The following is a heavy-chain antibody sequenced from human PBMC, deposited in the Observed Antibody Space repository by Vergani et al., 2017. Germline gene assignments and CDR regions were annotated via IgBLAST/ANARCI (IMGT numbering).Heavy chain of an antibody. V-gene: IGHV4-30-2*01. Sequence: QLQLQESGSGLVKPSQTLSLTCAVSGDSITNGGFSCNWIRLPPGKGPEWIGYIFPSGNSDYNPSLKNRASISLDKSKNQFSLWVNSVTAADTAVYFCARASLRALVGYYYYMDVWGKGKTVVVSS. CDR3: ARASLRALVGYYYYMDV. D-gene: IGHD3-16*02. CDR2: IFPSGNS. CDR1: GDSITNGGFS. J-gene: IGHJ6*03.